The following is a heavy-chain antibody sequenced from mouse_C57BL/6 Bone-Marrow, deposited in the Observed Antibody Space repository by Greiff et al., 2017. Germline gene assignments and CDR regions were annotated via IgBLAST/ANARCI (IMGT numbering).Heavy chain of an antibody. J-gene: IGHJ3*01. D-gene: IGHD2-3*01. CDR1: GFNIKDDY. CDR3: TTLSMMVKRFAY. Sequence: VQLKQSGAELVRPGASVKLSCTASGFNIKDDYMHWVKQRPEQGLEWIGWIDPENGDTEYASKFQGKATITADTSSNTAYLQLSSLTSEDTAVYYCTTLSMMVKRFAYWGQGTLVTVSA. V-gene: IGHV14-4*01. CDR2: IDPENGDT.